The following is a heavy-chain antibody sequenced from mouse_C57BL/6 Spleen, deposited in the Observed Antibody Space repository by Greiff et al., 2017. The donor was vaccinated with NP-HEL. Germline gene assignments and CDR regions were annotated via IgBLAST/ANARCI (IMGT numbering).Heavy chain of an antibody. CDR3: ARYYYGSSFVYFDY. CDR2: INPNNGGT. D-gene: IGHD1-1*01. V-gene: IGHV1-22*01. J-gene: IGHJ2*01. Sequence: EVQLQQSGPELVKPGASVKMSCKASGYTFTDYNMHWVKQSHGKSLEWIGYINPNNGGTSYNQKFKGKATLTVNKSSSTAYMELRSLTSEDSAVYYCARYYYGSSFVYFDYWGQGTTLTVSS. CDR1: GYTFTDYN.